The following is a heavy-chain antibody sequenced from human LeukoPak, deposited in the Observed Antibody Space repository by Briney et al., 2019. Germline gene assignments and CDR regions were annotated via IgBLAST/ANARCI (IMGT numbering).Heavy chain of an antibody. CDR3: AREDNGGATDDGFDV. Sequence: PGGSLRLSWAASGFAVSNKFMYWVRQAPGKGLEWVSVIRVGDVTHYADSVKGRFTTSRDSSKNTVYLQMESLRVEDTAVYYCAREDNGGATDDGFDVWGRGTVVIVSS. CDR2: IRVGDVT. J-gene: IGHJ3*01. D-gene: IGHD3-16*01. CDR1: GFAVSNKF. V-gene: IGHV3-53*01.